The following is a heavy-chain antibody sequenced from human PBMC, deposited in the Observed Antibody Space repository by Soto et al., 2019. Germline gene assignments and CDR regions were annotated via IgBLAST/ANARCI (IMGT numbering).Heavy chain of an antibody. D-gene: IGHD3-22*01. CDR1: GFSLSTSGVG. Sequence: QITLKESGPTLVKPTQTLTLTCTFSGFSLSTSGVGVGWIRQPPGKALEWLALIYWDDDKRYSPSLKSRLTITKDTSKNQVVLTMTNMDPVDTATYYCAHSIDYYDSSGYYYVFDYWGQGTLVTVSS. CDR2: IYWDDDK. V-gene: IGHV2-5*02. J-gene: IGHJ4*02. CDR3: AHSIDYYDSSGYYYVFDY.